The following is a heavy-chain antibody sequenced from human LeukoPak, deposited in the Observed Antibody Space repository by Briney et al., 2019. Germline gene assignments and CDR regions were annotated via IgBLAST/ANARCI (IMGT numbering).Heavy chain of an antibody. Sequence: PSETLSPTCTVSGGSISSYYWSWIRQPPGKGLEWIGYIYYSGSTNYNPSLKSRVTISVDTSKNQFSLKLSSVTAADTAVYYCAKVSVHYYGSGSYFDYWGQGTLVTVSS. CDR1: GGSISSYY. CDR2: IYYSGST. D-gene: IGHD3-10*01. CDR3: AKVSVHYYGSGSYFDY. V-gene: IGHV4-59*01. J-gene: IGHJ4*02.